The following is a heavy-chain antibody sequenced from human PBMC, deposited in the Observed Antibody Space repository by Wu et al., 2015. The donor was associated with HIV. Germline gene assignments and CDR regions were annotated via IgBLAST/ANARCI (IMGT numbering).Heavy chain of an antibody. J-gene: IGHJ4*02. D-gene: IGHD3-22*01. CDR3: ARVSGSGDSSGYYSSSFDY. CDR2: IIPIFGTA. CDR1: GGTFSSYA. Sequence: QVQLVQSGAEVKKPGSSVKVSCKASGGTFSSYAISWVRQAPGQGLEWMGGIIPIFGTANYAQKFQGRVTITTDESTSTAYMELSSLRSEDTAVYYCARVSGSGDSSGYYSSSFDYWGQGNAGHRLL. V-gene: IGHV1-69*05.